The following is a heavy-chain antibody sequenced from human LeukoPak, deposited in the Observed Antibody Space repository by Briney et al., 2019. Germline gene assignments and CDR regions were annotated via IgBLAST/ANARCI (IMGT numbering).Heavy chain of an antibody. J-gene: IGHJ4*02. D-gene: IGHD3-10*01. CDR3: ARTYYYGSGPDY. CDR2: ISYDGSNK. CDR1: GFTFSSYA. Sequence: GGSLRLSCAASGFTFSSYAIHWVRQAPGKGLEWVAVISYDGSNKYYADSVKGRFTISRDNSKNTLYLQMNSPRAEDTAVYYCARTYYYGSGPDYWGQGTLVTVSS. V-gene: IGHV3-30-3*01.